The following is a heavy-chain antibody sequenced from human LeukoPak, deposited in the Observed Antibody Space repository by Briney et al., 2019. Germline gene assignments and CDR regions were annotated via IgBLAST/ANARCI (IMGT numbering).Heavy chain of an antibody. CDR3: AKFRGCSSTSCYISSRADAFDI. CDR2: IRYDGSNK. J-gene: IGHJ3*02. V-gene: IGHV3-30*02. Sequence: GGSLRLSCAVSGIIFSSYGMHWVRQAPGKGLEWVAFIRYDGSNKYYADSVKGRFTISRDNSKNTLYLQMNSLRAEDTAVYYCAKFRGCSSTSCYISSRADAFDIWGQGTMVTVSS. D-gene: IGHD2-2*02. CDR1: GIIFSSYG.